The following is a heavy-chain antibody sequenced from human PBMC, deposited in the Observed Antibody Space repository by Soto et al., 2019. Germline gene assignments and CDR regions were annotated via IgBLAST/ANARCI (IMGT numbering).Heavy chain of an antibody. CDR1: GYTFTGYY. Sequence: ASVKVSCKASGYTFTGYYMHWVRQAPGQGLEWMGWINPNSGGTNYAQKFQGWVTMTRDTSISTAYMELSRLRSDDTAVYYCALGGGIVVRRAYCCMDVWGQGTTVTVSS. CDR3: ALGGGIVVRRAYCCMDV. V-gene: IGHV1-2*04. J-gene: IGHJ6*02. CDR2: INPNSGGT. D-gene: IGHD3-16*01.